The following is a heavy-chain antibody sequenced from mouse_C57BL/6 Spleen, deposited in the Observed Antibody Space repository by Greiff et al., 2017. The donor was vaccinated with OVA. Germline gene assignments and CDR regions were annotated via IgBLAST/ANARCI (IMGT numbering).Heavy chain of an antibody. J-gene: IGHJ4*01. CDR3: SRDYSYAMDY. V-gene: IGHV5-17*01. CDR1: GFTFSDYG. CDR2: ISSGSSTI. Sequence: EVKVVESGGGLVKPGGSLKLSCAASGFTFSDYGMHWVRQAPEKGLEWVAYISSGSSTIYYADSVKGRFTISRDNATNTLFLQLTSLRSEDTAMYYCSRDYSYAMDYWGQGTSVTVSS.